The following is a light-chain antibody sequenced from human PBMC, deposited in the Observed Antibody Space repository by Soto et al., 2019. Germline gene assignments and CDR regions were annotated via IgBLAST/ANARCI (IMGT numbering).Light chain of an antibody. J-gene: IGLJ1*01. V-gene: IGLV1-44*01. CDR1: SSNIGSNT. Sequence: QSVLTQPPSASGTPGQRVTISCSGSSSNIGSNTVTWYQQLPGTAPKLLIYSNNQRPSGVPDRFSGSKSGTSASLAISGLQSEDEAYYYCAAWDDSLNGFYVFGTGTKVTVL. CDR3: AAWDDSLNGFYV. CDR2: SNN.